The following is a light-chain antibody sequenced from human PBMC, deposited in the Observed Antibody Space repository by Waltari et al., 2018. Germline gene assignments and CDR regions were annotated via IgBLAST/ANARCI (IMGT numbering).Light chain of an antibody. J-gene: IGKJ1*01. V-gene: IGKV1-6*01. CDR2: AAS. Sequence: AIQMTQSPSSLSASVGDKVTITCRASQGIRYDLGWYQQKPGKAPKLLFYAASSLQSGVPSRFSGGGAGTEFTLTISSLQPEDFATYYCLQDYNYPWTFGQGTKVEIK. CDR1: QGIRYD. CDR3: LQDYNYPWT.